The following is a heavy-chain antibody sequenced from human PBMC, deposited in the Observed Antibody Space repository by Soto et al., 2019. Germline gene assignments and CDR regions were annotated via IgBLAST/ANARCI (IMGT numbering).Heavy chain of an antibody. J-gene: IGHJ4*02. Sequence: GGSLRLSCAASGFTFSNAWMNWVRQAPGKGLEWVGRIKSKTDGGTTDYAAPVKGRFTISRDDSKNTLYLQMNSLKTEDTAVYYCTTGPLRSGSKFDYWGQGTLVTVSS. CDR1: GFTFSNAW. D-gene: IGHD3-10*01. CDR3: TTGPLRSGSKFDY. V-gene: IGHV3-15*07. CDR2: IKSKTDGGTT.